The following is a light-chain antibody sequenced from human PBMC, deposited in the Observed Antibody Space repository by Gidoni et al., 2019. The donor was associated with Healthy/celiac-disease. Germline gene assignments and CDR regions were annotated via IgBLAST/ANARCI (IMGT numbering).Light chain of an antibody. J-gene: IGLJ3*02. V-gene: IGLV6-57*04. CDR1: RGSIASNY. CDR2: EDN. Sequence: NFMLTQPHSVSESTGKTVTISCPRSRGSIASNYVRWYQQRPGSAPTTVIYEDNQRPSGVPDRFSGSIDSSSNSASLTISGLKTEDEADYYCQSYDSSNWVFGGGTKLTVL. CDR3: QSYDSSNWV.